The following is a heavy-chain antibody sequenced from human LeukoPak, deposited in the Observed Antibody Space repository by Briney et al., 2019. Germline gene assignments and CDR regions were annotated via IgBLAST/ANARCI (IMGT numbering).Heavy chain of an antibody. V-gene: IGHV3-23*01. D-gene: IGHD5-18*01. CDR2: ISGSGGST. Sequence: GGSLRLSCAASGFTFSSYAMSWVRQAPGKGLEWVSAISGSGGSTYYADSVKGRFTISRDNSKNTLYLQMHSLRAEDTAVYYCAREPDVDSALVIGGYSYYGMDVWGQGTTVTVS. CDR3: AREPDVDSALVIGGYSYYGMDV. CDR1: GFTFSSYA. J-gene: IGHJ6*02.